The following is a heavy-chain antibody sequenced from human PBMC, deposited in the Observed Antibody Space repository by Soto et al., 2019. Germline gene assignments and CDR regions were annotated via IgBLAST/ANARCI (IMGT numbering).Heavy chain of an antibody. V-gene: IGHV1-18*01. CDR3: ARIVSSPYNNWFDP. D-gene: IGHD1-26*01. J-gene: IGHJ5*02. CDR1: GYTFTSYG. Sequence: ASVKVSCKASGYTFTSYGISWVRQAPGQGLEWMGWISAYNGNTNYAQKLQGRVTMTTDTSTSTAYMELRSLRSDDTAVYYCARIVSSPYNNWFDPWGQGTLVTVSS. CDR2: ISAYNGNT.